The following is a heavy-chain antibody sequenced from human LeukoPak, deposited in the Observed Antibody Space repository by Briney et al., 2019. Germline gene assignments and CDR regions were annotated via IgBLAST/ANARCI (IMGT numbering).Heavy chain of an antibody. V-gene: IGHV1-3*01. CDR3: ARLLGPSGFDY. Sequence: ASVKVSCKASGYTFTSYAMHWVRQAPGQRLEWMGWISAGNGNTKYSQKFQGRVTITRDTSASTAYMELSSLRSEDTAVYYCARLLGPSGFDYWGQGTLVTVSS. J-gene: IGHJ4*02. D-gene: IGHD3-16*01. CDR1: GYTFTSYA. CDR2: ISAGNGNT.